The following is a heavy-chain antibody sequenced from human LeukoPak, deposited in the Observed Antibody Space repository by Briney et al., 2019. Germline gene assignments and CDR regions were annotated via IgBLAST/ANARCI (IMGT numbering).Heavy chain of an antibody. V-gene: IGHV3-30-3*01. CDR3: ARDGPAATAGIDY. J-gene: IGHJ4*02. Sequence: GRSLRLSCAASGFTFSSYAMHWVRQAPGKGLEWVAVISYDGSNKYYADSVKGRFTISRDNSRNTVYLQMNSLRAEDTAVYYCARDGPAATAGIDYWGQGTLVTVSP. D-gene: IGHD1-1*01. CDR1: GFTFSSYA. CDR2: ISYDGSNK.